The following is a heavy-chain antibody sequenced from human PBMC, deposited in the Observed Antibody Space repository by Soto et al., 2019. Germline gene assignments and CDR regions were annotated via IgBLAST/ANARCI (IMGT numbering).Heavy chain of an antibody. CDR3: ARVAFLYSPGEYYDH. V-gene: IGHV3-30-3*01. J-gene: IGHJ4*02. CDR1: GFTFSTYA. D-gene: IGHD4-4*01. Sequence: QVRLVESGGGVVQPGDSLRLSCDASGFTFSTYALHWVRQAPGKGLEWVAFISYTGANQYYADSVKGRFTLSRDNAKNIGSLQMTSLKAEDSGVYYCARVAFLYSPGEYYDHWGQGTLVTVS. CDR2: ISYTGANQ.